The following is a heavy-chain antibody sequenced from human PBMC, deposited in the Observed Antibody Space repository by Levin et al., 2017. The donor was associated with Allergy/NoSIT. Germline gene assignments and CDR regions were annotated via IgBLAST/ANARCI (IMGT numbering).Heavy chain of an antibody. CDR1: RFTFSDYY. D-gene: IGHD6-13*01. CDR2: ISSSGSTI. Sequence: AGGSLRLSCAASRFTFSDYYMSWIRQAPGKGLEWVSYISSSGSTIYYADSVKGRFTISRDNAKNSLYLQMNSLRAEDTAVYYCAREGKSWVYYFDYWGQGTLVTVSS. J-gene: IGHJ4*02. V-gene: IGHV3-11*01. CDR3: AREGKSWVYYFDY.